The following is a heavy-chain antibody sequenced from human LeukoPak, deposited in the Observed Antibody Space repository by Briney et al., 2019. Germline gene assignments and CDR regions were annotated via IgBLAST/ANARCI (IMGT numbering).Heavy chain of an antibody. J-gene: IGHJ4*02. CDR2: IIPIFGTA. Sequence: GASVKVSCKASGGTFSSYATSWVRQAPGQGLEWMGGIIPIFGTANYAQKFQGRVTITADESTSTAYMELSSLRSEDTAVYYCARGMGELAYYFDYWGQGTLVTVSS. CDR3: ARGMGELAYYFDY. V-gene: IGHV1-69*13. CDR1: GGTFSSYA. D-gene: IGHD3-16*02.